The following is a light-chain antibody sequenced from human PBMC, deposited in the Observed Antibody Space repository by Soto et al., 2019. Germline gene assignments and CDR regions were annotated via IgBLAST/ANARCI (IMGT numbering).Light chain of an antibody. CDR1: QSLLYSDGDNY. Sequence: IVMTQSPPSLGVTPGEPASISCRSSQSLLYSDGDNYLDWYLQKPGQSPQLLIYLASNRASGVPARFSGSGSGTYFTLKISRVEAEDVGLYYCMQALQTPNTVGQVTRLEIK. CDR2: LAS. CDR3: MQALQTPNT. J-gene: IGKJ5*01. V-gene: IGKV2-28*01.